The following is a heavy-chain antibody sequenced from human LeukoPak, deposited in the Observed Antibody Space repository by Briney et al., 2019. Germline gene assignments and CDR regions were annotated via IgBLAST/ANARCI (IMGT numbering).Heavy chain of an antibody. CDR1: GFTFSNYA. CDR3: AKWGDYDVLTGYYVPDY. J-gene: IGHJ4*02. D-gene: IGHD3-9*01. V-gene: IGHV3-23*01. Sequence: GASLRLSCAASGFTFSNYAMSWVRQAPGKGREWFSAILGSGGSTYYADSVKGRFTVSRDNSKSTLYLQMNSLRAEDTALYYCAKWGDYDVLTGYYVPDYWGQGTLVTVSS. CDR2: ILGSGGST.